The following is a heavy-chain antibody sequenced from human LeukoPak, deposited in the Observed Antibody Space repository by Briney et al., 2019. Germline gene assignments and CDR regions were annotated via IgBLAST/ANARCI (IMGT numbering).Heavy chain of an antibody. V-gene: IGHV3-48*01. J-gene: IGHJ6*02. CDR1: GFTFSSYS. CDR2: ISSSSSTI. CDR3: ARVEVDPPKTRRMDV. D-gene: IGHD1-1*01. Sequence: GGSLRLSCAASGFTFSSYSMNWVRQAPGKGLEWVSYISSSSSTIYYADSVKGRFTISRDNAKNSLYLQMNSLRAEDTAVYYCARVEVDPPKTRRMDVWGQGTTVTVSS.